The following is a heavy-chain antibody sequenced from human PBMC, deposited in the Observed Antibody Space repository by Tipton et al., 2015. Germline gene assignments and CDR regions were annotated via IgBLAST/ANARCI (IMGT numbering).Heavy chain of an antibody. J-gene: IGHJ5*02. CDR1: SDSINKYY. CDR2: ISYSGST. D-gene: IGHD1-26*01. V-gene: IGHV4-59*01. Sequence: TLSLTCTVSSDSINKYYWGWIRQSPGKGLEWIGYISYSGSTHYNPSLKSRVTLSIDTSKNQFSLKLSSVTAADTAVYYCARVPYRGGVIDPWGQGTLVTVSS. CDR3: ARVPYRGGVIDP.